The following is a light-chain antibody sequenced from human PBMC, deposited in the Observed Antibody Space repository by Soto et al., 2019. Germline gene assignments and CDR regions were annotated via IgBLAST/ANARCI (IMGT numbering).Light chain of an antibody. CDR2: DAS. CDR1: QSVSTN. CDR3: HSYDKWPPGA. V-gene: IGKV3D-15*01. J-gene: IGKJ1*01. Sequence: EIVVTQFPATLSESPGERVTLSCRASQSVSTNLAWYQQRPGEAPRLLIFDASARAVDIPGRFSGSGSGTEFTLTISSLQPEDFAVYFCHSYDKWPPGAFGQGKKVDIK.